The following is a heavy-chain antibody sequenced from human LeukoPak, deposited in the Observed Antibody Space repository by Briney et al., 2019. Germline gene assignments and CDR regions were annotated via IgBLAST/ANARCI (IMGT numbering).Heavy chain of an antibody. CDR2: ISAYNGNT. Sequence: ASVKVSCKASGYTFTSYYMHWVRQAPGQGLEWMGWISAYNGNTNYAQKLQGRVTMTTDTSTSTAYMELRSLRSDDTAVYYCARVPPSDSFDIWGQGTMVTVSS. V-gene: IGHV1-18*04. J-gene: IGHJ3*02. CDR3: ARVPPSDSFDI. CDR1: GYTFTSYY.